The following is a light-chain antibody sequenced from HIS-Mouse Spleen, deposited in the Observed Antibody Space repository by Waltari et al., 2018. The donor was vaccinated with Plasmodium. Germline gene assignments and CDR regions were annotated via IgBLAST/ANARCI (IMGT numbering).Light chain of an antibody. CDR3: CSYAGNSTWV. J-gene: IGLJ3*02. CDR1: SSDVGSYNL. Sequence: QSALTQPASVSGSPGQSITISCTGTSSDVGSYNLVSWYQQHPGKAPKLMIYDEGSKRPQWVTNRVSVSQSGNTASLTISGLQAEDEADYYCCSYAGNSTWVFGGGTKLTVL. V-gene: IGLV2-23*01. CDR2: EGS.